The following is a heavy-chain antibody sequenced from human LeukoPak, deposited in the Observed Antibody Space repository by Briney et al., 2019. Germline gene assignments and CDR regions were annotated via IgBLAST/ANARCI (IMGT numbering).Heavy chain of an antibody. V-gene: IGHV4-34*01. J-gene: IGHJ5*02. CDR1: GGSFSGYY. CDR3: ARGYEDIVVVPAAGNWFDP. D-gene: IGHD2-2*01. CDR2: INHSGST. Sequence: SETLSLTCAVYGGSFSGYYWSWIRQPPRKGLEWIGEINHSGSTNYNPSLKSRVTISVDTSKNQFSLKLSSVPAAATAVYYCARGYEDIVVVPAAGNWFDPWGQGTLVTVSS.